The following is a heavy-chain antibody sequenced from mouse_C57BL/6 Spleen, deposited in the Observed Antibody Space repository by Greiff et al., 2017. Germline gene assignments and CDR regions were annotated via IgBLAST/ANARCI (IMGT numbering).Heavy chain of an antibody. CDR3: ARLVWDGDAMDY. CDR2: IHPNSGST. D-gene: IGHD4-1*01. J-gene: IGHJ4*01. V-gene: IGHV1-64*01. CDR1: GYTFTSYW. Sequence: QVQLQQPGAELVKPGASVKLSCKASGYTFTSYWMHWVKQRPGQGLEWIGMIHPNSGSTNYNEKFKSKATLTVDKSSSTAYMQLSSLTSEDSAVYYCARLVWDGDAMDYWGQGTSVTVSS.